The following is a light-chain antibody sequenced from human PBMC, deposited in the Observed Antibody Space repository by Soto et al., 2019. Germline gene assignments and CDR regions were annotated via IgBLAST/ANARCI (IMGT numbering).Light chain of an antibody. Sequence: QSALTQPASVSGSPGQSITISCTGTSSDVGGYNYVSWYQQHPGKAPKLMIYEVSNRPSGVSNRFSGSKSGNTASLTISGLQAEGEADYYCSSYTSSRTPYWVFGGGTKLTVL. J-gene: IGLJ3*02. CDR3: SSYTSSRTPYWV. CDR2: EVS. V-gene: IGLV2-14*01. CDR1: SSDVGGYNY.